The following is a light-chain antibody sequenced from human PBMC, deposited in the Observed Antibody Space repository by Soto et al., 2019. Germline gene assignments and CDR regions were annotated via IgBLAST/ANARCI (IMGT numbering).Light chain of an antibody. CDR2: EVS. V-gene: IGLV2-8*01. CDR3: NSYAGSDHFVV. CDR1: SSDVGAYDY. J-gene: IGLJ2*01. Sequence: QSVLTQPPSASGSLGQSVTISCTGTSSDVGAYDYVSWYQQHPGKVPKLMIYEVSKRPSGVPDRFSGSKSGNTASLTVSGLQADDEADYYCNSYAGSDHFVVFGGGTKLTVL.